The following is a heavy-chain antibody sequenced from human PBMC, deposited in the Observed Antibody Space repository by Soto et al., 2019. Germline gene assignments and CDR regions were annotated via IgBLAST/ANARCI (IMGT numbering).Heavy chain of an antibody. J-gene: IGHJ4*02. V-gene: IGHV4-30-4*01. CDR3: ARVGSSIATRPFDY. CDR2: IYYSGST. D-gene: IGHD6-6*01. Sequence: PSETLSLTCTVSGGSISSGDYYWSWIRQPPGKGLEWIGYIYYSGSTYYNPSHKSRVTISVDTSKKQFSLKLSSVTAADTAVYYCARVGSSIATRPFDYWGQGTLVTVSS. CDR1: GGSISSGDYY.